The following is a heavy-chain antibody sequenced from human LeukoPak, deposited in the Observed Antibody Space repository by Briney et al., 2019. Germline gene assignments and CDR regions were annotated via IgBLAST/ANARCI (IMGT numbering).Heavy chain of an antibody. J-gene: IGHJ4*02. CDR3: AGSGWYGRDYFDY. CDR2: ISYDGSNK. Sequence: PGRSLRLSCAASGFTFSSYAMHWVRQAPGKGLEWVAVISYDGSNKYYADSVKGRFTISRDNSKNTLYLQMNSLRAEDTAVYYCAGSGWYGRDYFDYWGQGTLVTVSS. V-gene: IGHV3-30-3*01. D-gene: IGHD6-19*01. CDR1: GFTFSSYA.